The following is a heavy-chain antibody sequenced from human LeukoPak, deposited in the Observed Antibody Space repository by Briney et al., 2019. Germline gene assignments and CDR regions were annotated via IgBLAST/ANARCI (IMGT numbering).Heavy chain of an antibody. V-gene: IGHV1-18*04. J-gene: IGHJ4*02. CDR1: GYSFSTYG. CDR3: ARDPEVGLLTWGGATPLDY. CDR2: IRSAYGGRA. D-gene: IGHD2-15*01. Sequence: GASVDVSCKTSGYSFSTYGISWLRLAPTQGLECMGWIRSAYGGRANYAQDFQGRVTFTTDTSTATAYLEPKDLTSNDTATYYCARDPEVGLLTWGGATPLDYWGQGTLVTVSS.